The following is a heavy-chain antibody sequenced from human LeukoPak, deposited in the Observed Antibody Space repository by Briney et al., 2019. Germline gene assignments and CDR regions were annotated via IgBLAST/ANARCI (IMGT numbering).Heavy chain of an antibody. CDR2: INHSGST. CDR1: GGSFSGYY. Sequence: SETLSLTCAVYGGSFSGYYWSWIRQPPGKGLEWIGEINHSGSTNYNPSLKSRVTKSVDTSKNQSSLKLSSVTAADTAVYYCARGDSGGWFDPWGQGTLVTVSS. CDR3: ARGDSGGWFDP. D-gene: IGHD3-10*01. V-gene: IGHV4-34*01. J-gene: IGHJ5*02.